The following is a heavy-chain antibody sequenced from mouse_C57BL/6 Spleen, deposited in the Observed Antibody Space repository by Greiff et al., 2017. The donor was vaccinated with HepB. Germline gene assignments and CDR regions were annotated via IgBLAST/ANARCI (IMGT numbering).Heavy chain of an antibody. V-gene: IGHV5-17*01. J-gene: IGHJ1*03. CDR2: ISSGSSTI. CDR1: GFTFSDYG. Sequence: EVQGVESGGGLVKPGGSLKLSCAASGFTFSDYGMHWVRQAPEKGLEWVAYISSGSSTIYYADTVKGRFPISRDNAKNTLFLQMTSLRSEDTAMYYCARGKQGYFDVWGTGTTVTVSS. CDR3: ARGKQGYFDV.